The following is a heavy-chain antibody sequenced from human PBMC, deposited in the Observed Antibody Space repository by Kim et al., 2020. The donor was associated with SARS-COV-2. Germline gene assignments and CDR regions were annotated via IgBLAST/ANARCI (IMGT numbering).Heavy chain of an antibody. V-gene: IGHV5-10-1*01. CDR1: GYSFTSYW. CDR2: IDPSDSYT. Sequence: GESLKISCKGSGYSFTSYWISWVRQMPGKGLEWMGRIDPSDSYTNYSPSFQGHVTISADKSISTAYLQWSSLKASDTAMYYCARYVDTATMVETPVDYWGQGTLVTVSS. D-gene: IGHD5-18*01. J-gene: IGHJ4*02. CDR3: ARYVDTATMVETPVDY.